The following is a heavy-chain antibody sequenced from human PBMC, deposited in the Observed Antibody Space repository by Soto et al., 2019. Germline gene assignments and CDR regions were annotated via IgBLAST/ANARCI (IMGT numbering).Heavy chain of an antibody. CDR2: ISYSAST. J-gene: IGHJ5*02. CDR3: ARFIFYSNYEARFDP. D-gene: IGHD4-4*01. V-gene: IGHV4-31*03. Sequence: SETLSLTCTVSGGSISSGGYSWSWIRQHPGKGLEWIGYISYSASTYYNPSLKSRLTMSVDTSKNQFSLKLSSVTAADTAVYYCARFIFYSNYEARFDPWGQGTLVTVSS. CDR1: GGSISSGGYS.